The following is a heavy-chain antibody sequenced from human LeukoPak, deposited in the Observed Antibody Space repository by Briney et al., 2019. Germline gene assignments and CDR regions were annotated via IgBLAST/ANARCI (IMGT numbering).Heavy chain of an antibody. CDR1: GXTFSSHS. V-gene: IGHV3-21*01. J-gene: IGHJ6*02. D-gene: IGHD2-2*01. CDR2: ISSSSSYI. Sequence: GGSLRLSCAASGXTFSSHSMNWVRQAPGKGLEWVSSISSSSSYIYYADSVKGRFTISRDNAKNSLYLQMDSLRAEDTAVYYCARGGLVPAASGDYYYYYGMDVWGQGTTVTVSS. CDR3: ARGGLVPAASGDYYYYYGMDV.